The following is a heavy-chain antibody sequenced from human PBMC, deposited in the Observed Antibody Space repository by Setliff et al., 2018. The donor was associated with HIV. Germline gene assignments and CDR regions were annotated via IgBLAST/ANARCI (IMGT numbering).Heavy chain of an antibody. CDR2: ISAYNGNT. Sequence: ASVKVSCKGSGYIFNTNGISWVRQAPGQGLEWMEWISAYNGNTNYAQRFQGRVIMTTDTSTSTAYMELRSLRSDDTAVYFCARDSCSSTSCPNWFDPWGQGTLVTVSS. V-gene: IGHV1-18*01. D-gene: IGHD2-2*01. CDR3: ARDSCSSTSCPNWFDP. CDR1: GYIFNTNG. J-gene: IGHJ5*02.